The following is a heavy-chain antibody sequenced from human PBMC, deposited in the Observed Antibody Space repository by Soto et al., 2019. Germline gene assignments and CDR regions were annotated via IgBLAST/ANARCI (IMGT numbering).Heavy chain of an antibody. CDR1: GGSFSGYY. CDR2: INHSGST. V-gene: IGHV4-34*01. CDR3: ARVHGGSGSYPYYGMDV. Sequence: QVQLQQWGAGLLKPSETLSLTCAVYGGSFSGYYWSWIRQPPGKGLEWIGEINHSGSTNYNPSLKSRVNISVXXSXNXXSLKLSSVTAADTAVYYCARVHGGSGSYPYYGMDVWGQGTTVTVSS. D-gene: IGHD3-10*01. J-gene: IGHJ6*02.